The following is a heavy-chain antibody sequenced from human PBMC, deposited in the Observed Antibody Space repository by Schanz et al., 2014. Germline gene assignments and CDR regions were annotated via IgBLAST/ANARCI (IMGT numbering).Heavy chain of an antibody. CDR3: VRVKGENSGHDYIVY. CDR1: GGSSSDCY. Sequence: QVQLQQWGAGLLKASETLSLTCAVYGGSSSDCYWSWIRQPPGKGLEWIGYIYHSGSTWSTNYNPSLESRVTMSVDTSKNKFSLNLTPVTPADTAIYYCVRVKGENSGHDYIVYWGQGIQVTVSP. V-gene: IGHV4-34*11. J-gene: IGHJ4*02. D-gene: IGHD5-12*01. CDR2: IYHSGSTWST.